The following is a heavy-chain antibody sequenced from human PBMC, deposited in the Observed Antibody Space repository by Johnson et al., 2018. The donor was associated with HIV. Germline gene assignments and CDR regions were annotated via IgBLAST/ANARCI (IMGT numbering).Heavy chain of an antibody. CDR1: GFNFDDDG. D-gene: IGHD3/OR15-3a*01. CDR2: VSYDGSER. J-gene: IGHJ3*02. Sequence: QVQLVESGGDLVEPGESLRLSCAASGFNFDDDGMSWVRQAPGKGLEWVAVVSYDGSERYYADSVKGRFTISRDSSKNTLYLQMNSLRAEDMAVYYCARGFFELDDAFDIWGQGTMVTVSS. CDR3: ARGFFELDDAFDI. V-gene: IGHV3-30*03.